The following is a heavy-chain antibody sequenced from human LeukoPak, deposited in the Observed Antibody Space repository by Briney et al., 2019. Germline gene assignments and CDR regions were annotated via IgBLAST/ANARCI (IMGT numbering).Heavy chain of an antibody. J-gene: IGHJ6*03. D-gene: IGHD3-10*01. CDR2: INHSGST. CDR1: GGSFSGYY. Sequence: SETLSLTCAVYGGSFSGYYWSWIRQPPGKGLEWIGEINHSGSTNYNPSLKSRVTISVDTSKNQFSLKLSPVTAADTAVYYCARASMVRDSYYMDVWGKGTTVTISS. V-gene: IGHV4-34*01. CDR3: ARASMVRDSYYMDV.